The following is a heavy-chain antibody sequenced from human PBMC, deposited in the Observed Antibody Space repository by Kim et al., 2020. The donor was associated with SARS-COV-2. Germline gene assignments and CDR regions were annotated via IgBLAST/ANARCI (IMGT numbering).Heavy chain of an antibody. CDR1: GFTFRSYG. Sequence: GGSLRLSCAASGFTFRSYGMHWVRQAPGKGLEWVAVMSYDGSKKHYGDSVKGRFTISRDNSKNTLSLQMNSLRFEDTAVYYCAKSQAYCSSTSCYEDYYYGMDVWGQGTTVTVPS. CDR3: AKSQAYCSSTSCYEDYYYGMDV. CDR2: MSYDGSKK. J-gene: IGHJ6*02. D-gene: IGHD2-2*01. V-gene: IGHV3-30*18.